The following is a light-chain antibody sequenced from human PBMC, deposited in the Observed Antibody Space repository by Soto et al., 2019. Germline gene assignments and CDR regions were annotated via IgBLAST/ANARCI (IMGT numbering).Light chain of an antibody. Sequence: DIQMTQSPSSLSASVGDTVTLTCRASQGIKTSLAWYHQRPREAPRPLMYSASTLESGVPSKFSGNGSGTDFTLTISSLQPEDVGTYYCHQYITSPPTFGGGTKVEIK. CDR1: QGIKTS. CDR3: HQYITSPPT. J-gene: IGKJ4*01. CDR2: SAS. V-gene: IGKV1-16*02.